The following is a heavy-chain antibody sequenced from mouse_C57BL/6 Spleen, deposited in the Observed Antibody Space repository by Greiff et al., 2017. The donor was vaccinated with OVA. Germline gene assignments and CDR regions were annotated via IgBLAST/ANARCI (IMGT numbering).Heavy chain of an antibody. CDR1: GFTFTDYY. J-gene: IGHJ4*01. CDR2: IRNKANGYTT. CDR3: ARSYYYGSRYAMDY. D-gene: IGHD1-1*01. Sequence: EVKVVESGGGLVQPGGSLSLSCAASGFTFTDYYMSWVRQPPGKALEWLGFIRNKANGYTTEYSASVKGRFTISRDNSQSILYLQMNALRAEDSATYYCARSYYYGSRYAMDYWGQGTSVTVSS. V-gene: IGHV7-3*01.